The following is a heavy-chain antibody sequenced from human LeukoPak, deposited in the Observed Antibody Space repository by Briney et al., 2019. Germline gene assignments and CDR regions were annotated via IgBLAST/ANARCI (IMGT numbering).Heavy chain of an antibody. J-gene: IGHJ4*02. CDR1: GFTFSSYG. Sequence: PGGSLRLSCAASGFTFSSYGMHWVRQAPGKGLEWVAVISYDGSNKYYADSVKGRFTISRDNSKNTLYLQMNSLRAEDTAVYYCARAPGPPNYFDYWGQGTLVTVSS. D-gene: IGHD3-10*01. V-gene: IGHV3-30*03. CDR2: ISYDGSNK. CDR3: ARAPGPPNYFDY.